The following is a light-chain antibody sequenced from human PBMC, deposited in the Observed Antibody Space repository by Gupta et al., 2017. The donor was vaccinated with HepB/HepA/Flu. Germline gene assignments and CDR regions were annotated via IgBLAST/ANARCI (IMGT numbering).Light chain of an antibody. CDR2: AAS. CDR1: QTINTY. V-gene: IGKV1-39*01. Sequence: DIQMTQSPSSLSASVGDRVTVTCRASQTINTYLNWYQQRPGKAPKVLIYAASHLLTGVPSRFSGRGSGTEFTLTINNLQPDDFAIYYCQQSYNTPSTFGQGTKVEMK. J-gene: IGKJ1*01. CDR3: QQSYNTPST.